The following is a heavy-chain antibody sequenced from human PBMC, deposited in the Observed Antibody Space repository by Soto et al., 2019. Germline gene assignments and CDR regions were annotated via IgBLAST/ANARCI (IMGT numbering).Heavy chain of an antibody. V-gene: IGHV4-34*01. CDR2: INHSGST. CDR3: ARSRYDYIWGSYRYFWYFDL. D-gene: IGHD3-16*02. Sequence: SETLSLTCAVYGGSFSGYYWIWIRQPPGKGLEWIGEINHSGSTNYNPSLKSRVTISVDTSKNQFSLKLSSVTAADTAVYYCARSRYDYIWGSYRYFWYFDLWGRGTLVTVSS. CDR1: GGSFSGYY. J-gene: IGHJ2*01.